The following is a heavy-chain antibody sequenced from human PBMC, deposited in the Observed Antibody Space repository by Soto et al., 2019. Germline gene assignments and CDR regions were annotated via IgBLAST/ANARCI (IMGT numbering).Heavy chain of an antibody. Sequence: GGSLRLSCAASGFTFSSYSMNWVRQAPGKGLEWVSSISSSSSYIYYADSMKGRFTISRDNAKNSLYLQMNSLRAEDTAVDYCARGRGYSGYDWDYWGQGTLVTVSS. V-gene: IGHV3-21*01. J-gene: IGHJ4*02. D-gene: IGHD5-12*01. CDR2: ISSSSSYI. CDR3: ARGRGYSGYDWDY. CDR1: GFTFSSYS.